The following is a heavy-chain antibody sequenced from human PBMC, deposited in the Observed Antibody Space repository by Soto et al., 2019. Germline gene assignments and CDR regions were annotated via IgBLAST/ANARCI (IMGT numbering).Heavy chain of an antibody. CDR2: ISGSGGST. J-gene: IGHJ3*02. Sequence: GGSLRLSCAASGFTFSSYAMSWVRQAPGKGLEWVSAISGSGGSTYYADSVKGRFTISRDNSKNTLYLQMNSLRAEDTAVYYCATADYYGSPYPTDAFDIWGQGTMVTVSS. CDR1: GFTFSSYA. D-gene: IGHD3-10*01. CDR3: ATADYYGSPYPTDAFDI. V-gene: IGHV3-23*01.